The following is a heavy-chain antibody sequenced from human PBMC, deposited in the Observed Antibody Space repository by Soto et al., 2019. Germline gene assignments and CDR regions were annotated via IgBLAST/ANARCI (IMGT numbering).Heavy chain of an antibody. CDR1: GGTFSSYT. Sequence: QVQLVQSGAEVKKPGSSVKVSCKASGGTFSSYTISWVRQAPGQGLEWMGRIIPILGIANYAQKFQGRVTITADKSTSTAYMELSSLRSEDTAVYYCARSAGYCSSTSYSNGDYYYYYMDVWGKGTTVTVSS. CDR2: IIPILGIA. D-gene: IGHD2-2*01. J-gene: IGHJ6*03. V-gene: IGHV1-69*02. CDR3: ARSAGYCSSTSYSNGDYYYYYMDV.